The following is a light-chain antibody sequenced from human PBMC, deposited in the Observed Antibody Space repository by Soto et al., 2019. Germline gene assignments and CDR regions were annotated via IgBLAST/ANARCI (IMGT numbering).Light chain of an antibody. CDR3: QQYYSTRLT. J-gene: IGKJ4*01. CDR1: QSVLYSSNNKNY. Sequence: DIVMTQSPDSLAVSLGERATINCKSSQSVLYSSNNKNYLAWYQQKPGQPPKLIIYWASTRESGVPARFSGSRSGKAFSLTISSLQAEDVAVYYCQQYYSTRLTFGGGTKVEIK. V-gene: IGKV4-1*01. CDR2: WAS.